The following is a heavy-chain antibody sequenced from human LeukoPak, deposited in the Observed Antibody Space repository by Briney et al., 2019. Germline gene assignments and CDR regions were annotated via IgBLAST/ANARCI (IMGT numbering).Heavy chain of an antibody. CDR3: ARGMTTVTTYAFDI. CDR1: GFTFSSYA. V-gene: IGHV3-30-3*01. D-gene: IGHD4-11*01. Sequence: GRSLRLSCAASGFTFSSYAMHWVRQAPGKGLEWVAVISYDGSNKYYADSVNGRFTISRDNSKNTLYLQMNSLRAEDTAVYYCARGMTTVTTYAFDIWGQGTMVTVSS. J-gene: IGHJ3*02. CDR2: ISYDGSNK.